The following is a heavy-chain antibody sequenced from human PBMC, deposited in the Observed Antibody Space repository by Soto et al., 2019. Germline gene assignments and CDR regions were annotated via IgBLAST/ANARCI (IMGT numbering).Heavy chain of an antibody. V-gene: IGHV3-30-3*01. Sequence: QVQLVESGGGVVQPGRSLRLSCAASGFSFSRHGMHWVRQAPGKGLEWVAVISYDGSNQDYADSVKGRFSISRDNSKNTVYLQMNSLRVEDSAVYYCARDRRSTYYYYGMDLWGQGTTVTVSS. CDR3: ARDRRSTYYYYGMDL. D-gene: IGHD2-2*01. CDR2: ISYDGSNQ. J-gene: IGHJ6*02. CDR1: GFSFSRHG.